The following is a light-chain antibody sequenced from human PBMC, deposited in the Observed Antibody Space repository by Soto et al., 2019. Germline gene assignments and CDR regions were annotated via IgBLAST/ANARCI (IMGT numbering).Light chain of an antibody. CDR1: SSNIGSNY. V-gene: IGLV1-47*01. Sequence: QSVLTQPPSASGTPGQRVTISCSGSSSNIGSNYVYWYQQLPGTAPKLLIYRNNQRPSGVPDRFSGSKSGTSASLAITGLPSEDEGDYYCAAWDVSLRGLLFGGGTKVTVL. CDR2: RNN. J-gene: IGLJ2*01. CDR3: AAWDVSLRGLL.